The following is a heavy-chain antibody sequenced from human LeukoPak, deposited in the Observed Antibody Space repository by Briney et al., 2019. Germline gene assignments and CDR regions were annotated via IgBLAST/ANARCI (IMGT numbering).Heavy chain of an antibody. CDR1: GLIFSGYG. D-gene: IGHD3-10*01. CDR2: IWYDGSDK. J-gene: IGHJ6*02. V-gene: IGHV3-33*01. Sequence: GGSLRLSCEASGLIFSGYGMDWVRQAPGKGLEWVAVIWYDGSDKYYADSVKGRFTISRDNSKNTLYLQMNSLRAEDTAVYYCARGPLGGSGRNGLDVWGQGTTVTVSS. CDR3: ARGPLGGSGRNGLDV.